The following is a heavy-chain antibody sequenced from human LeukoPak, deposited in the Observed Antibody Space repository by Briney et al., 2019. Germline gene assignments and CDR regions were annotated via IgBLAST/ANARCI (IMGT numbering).Heavy chain of an antibody. CDR1: GFTVGHYA. Sequence: GGSLRLSCTSSGFTVGHYAVSWVRQAPGKGLEWVSGINVSGGSTFYADSVRGRFTISRDNSKNTLYLQMNSLRAEDTAVYYCAKDQYCTSTSCYVGYWGQGTLVTVSS. V-gene: IGHV3-23*01. CDR2: INVSGGST. J-gene: IGHJ4*02. CDR3: AKDQYCTSTSCYVGY. D-gene: IGHD2-2*01.